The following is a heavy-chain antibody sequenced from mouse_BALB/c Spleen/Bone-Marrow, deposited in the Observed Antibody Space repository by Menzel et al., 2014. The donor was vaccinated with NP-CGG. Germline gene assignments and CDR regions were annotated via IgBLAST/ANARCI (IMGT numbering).Heavy chain of an antibody. D-gene: IGHD1-1*02. J-gene: IGHJ4*01. Sequence: QVQLQQSGTSLVQPSQSLSITCTVSGFSLTSYGVHWVRPSPGKGLEWLGVIWRGGSTDYNAAFMSRPSITKDNSKSQVFFKMNSLQADDTAIYYCAKGDYGGFYALDYRGPGTSVTVSS. CDR3: AKGDYGGFYALDY. CDR1: GFSLTSYG. CDR2: IWRGGST. V-gene: IGHV2-5-1*01.